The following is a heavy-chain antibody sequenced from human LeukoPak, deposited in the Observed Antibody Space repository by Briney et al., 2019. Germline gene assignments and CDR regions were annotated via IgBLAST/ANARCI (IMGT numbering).Heavy chain of an antibody. V-gene: IGHV1-69*08. Sequence: SVKVSCKASGGIFNNYIFSWVRQAPGQGLEWMGSIIPNTGTTTYAQKFQGRITITADESTTTIYMELSSLRSEDTAFYYCARDWGLIGGTDWGGHEDWFDPWGQGTLVTVS. CDR1: GGIFNNYI. D-gene: IGHD3-16*01. J-gene: IGHJ5*02. CDR2: IIPNTGTT. CDR3: ARDWGLIGGTDWGGHEDWFDP.